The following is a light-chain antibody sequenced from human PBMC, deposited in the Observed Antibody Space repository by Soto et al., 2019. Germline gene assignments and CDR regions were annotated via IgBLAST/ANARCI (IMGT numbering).Light chain of an antibody. CDR2: GAS. CDR1: HSVGSSH. Sequence: EIVLTQSPGTLSLSPGERATLSCRASHSVGSSHLAWYQQKPGQAPRLLIYGASSRATGVPDRFSGSGPGTDFTLTISRLEPEDSAVYYCQQYVGWTFGQGTKVEIK. J-gene: IGKJ1*01. V-gene: IGKV3-20*01. CDR3: QQYVGWT.